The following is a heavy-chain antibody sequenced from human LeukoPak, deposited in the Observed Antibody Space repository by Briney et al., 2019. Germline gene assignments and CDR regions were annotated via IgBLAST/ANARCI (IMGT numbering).Heavy chain of an antibody. CDR3: ASRCSSTSCPNYYYYMDV. J-gene: IGHJ6*03. Sequence: SETLSLTCAVYGGSSSGYYWSWIRQPPGKGLEWIGEINHSGSTNYNPSLKSRVTISVDTSKNQFSLKLSSVTAADTAVYYCASRCSSTSCPNYYYYMDVWGKGTTVTVSS. CDR1: GGSSSGYY. CDR2: INHSGST. D-gene: IGHD2-2*01. V-gene: IGHV4-34*01.